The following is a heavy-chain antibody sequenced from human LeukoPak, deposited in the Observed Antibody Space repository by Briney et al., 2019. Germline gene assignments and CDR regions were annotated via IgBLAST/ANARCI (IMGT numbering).Heavy chain of an antibody. Sequence: GGSLRLSCAASGFTFSSYAMHWVRQAPGKGLEWVSVIYSGGSTYYADSVKGRFTISRDNSKNTLYLQMNSLRAEDTAVYYCARNDILTGYYGYWGQGTLVTVSS. CDR2: IYSGGST. CDR1: GFTFSSYA. J-gene: IGHJ4*02. D-gene: IGHD3-9*01. CDR3: ARNDILTGYYGY. V-gene: IGHV3-66*01.